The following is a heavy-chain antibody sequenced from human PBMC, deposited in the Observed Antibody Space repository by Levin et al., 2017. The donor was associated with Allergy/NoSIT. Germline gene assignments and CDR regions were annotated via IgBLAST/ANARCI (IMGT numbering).Heavy chain of an antibody. J-gene: IGHJ4*02. CDR1: GYSFTNYW. V-gene: IGHV5-51*01. CDR2: IYPGDSDT. CDR3: ARGAYDTSGYYRDYFDY. Sequence: GESLKISCKGSGYSFTNYWIGWVRQMPGKGLEWMGIIYPGDSDTRYSPSFQGQVTISADKSISTAYLQWSSLKASDTAMYFCARGAYDTSGYYRDYFDYWGQGTLVTVSS. D-gene: IGHD3-22*01.